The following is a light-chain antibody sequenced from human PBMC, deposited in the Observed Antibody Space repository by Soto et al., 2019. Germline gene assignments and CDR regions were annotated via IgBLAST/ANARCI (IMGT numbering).Light chain of an antibody. J-gene: IGLJ2*01. CDR1: SSNIGNNA. CDR2: EVS. CDR3: SSYTTIKTVV. Sequence: QSVLTQPPSVSEAPRQRVTISCSGSSSNIGNNAVNWYQQLPGQAPKLIIFEVSNRPSGISDRFSGFKSANTAYLTISGVQPEDEADYHCSSYTTIKTVVFGGGTKLTVL. V-gene: IGLV1-36*01.